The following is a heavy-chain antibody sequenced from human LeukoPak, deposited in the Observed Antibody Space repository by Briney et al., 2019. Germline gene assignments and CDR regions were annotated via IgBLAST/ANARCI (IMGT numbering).Heavy chain of an antibody. CDR1: GFTFSSYA. CDR2: ISGSGGST. V-gene: IGHV3-23*01. D-gene: IGHD2-2*02. CDR3: AKQGIYCSSTSCYIDY. J-gene: IGHJ4*02. Sequence: PGGSLRLSCAASGFTFSSYAMSWVRQAPGKGLEWVSAISGSGGSTYYADSVMGRFTISRDNSKNTLYLQMNSLRAEDTAVYYCAKQGIYCSSTSCYIDYWGQGTLVTVSS.